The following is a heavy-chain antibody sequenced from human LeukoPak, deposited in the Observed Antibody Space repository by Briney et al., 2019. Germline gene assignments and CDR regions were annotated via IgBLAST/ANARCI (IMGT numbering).Heavy chain of an antibody. CDR1: GFTFSSYA. CDR2: ISGSGGST. CDR3: AKGIAAAGTGNY. D-gene: IGHD6-13*01. J-gene: IGHJ4*02. V-gene: IGHV3-23*01. Sequence: GGSLRLSCAASGFTFSSYAMSWVRPAPGKGLEWVSAISGSGGSTYYADSVKGRFTISRDNSKNTLYLQMNSLRAEDTAVYYCAKGIAAAGTGNYWGQGTLVTVSS.